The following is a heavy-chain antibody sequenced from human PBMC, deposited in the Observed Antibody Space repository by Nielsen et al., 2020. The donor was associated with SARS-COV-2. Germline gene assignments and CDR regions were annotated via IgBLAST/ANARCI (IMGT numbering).Heavy chain of an antibody. CDR2: ITPNSGGT. CDR1: GYTFTDYY. CDR3: ARDFTAVAGTPYYYGMDV. Sequence: ASVKVSCKASGYTFTDYYMHWVRQAPGQGPEWMGWITPNSGGTNYAQKFQGRVTMTGDTSISTAYMELSRLRSDDTAVYYCARDFTAVAGTPYYYGMDVWGQGTTVTVSS. D-gene: IGHD6-19*01. J-gene: IGHJ6*02. V-gene: IGHV1-2*02.